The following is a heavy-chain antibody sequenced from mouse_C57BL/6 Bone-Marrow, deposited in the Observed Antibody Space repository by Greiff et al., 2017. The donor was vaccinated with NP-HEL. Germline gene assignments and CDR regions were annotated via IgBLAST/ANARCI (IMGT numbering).Heavy chain of an antibody. J-gene: IGHJ3*01. CDR1: GFSLTSYG. D-gene: IGHD1-1*02. Sequence: VKLQESGPGLVQPSQSLSITCTVSGFSLTSYGVHWVRQPPGKGLEWLGVIWSGGSTDYNAAFISRLSISKDNSKSQVFFKMNSLQADDTAIYYCAKNGGYSWFAYWGQGTLVTVSA. CDR3: AKNGGYSWFAY. V-gene: IGHV2-4*01. CDR2: IWSGGST.